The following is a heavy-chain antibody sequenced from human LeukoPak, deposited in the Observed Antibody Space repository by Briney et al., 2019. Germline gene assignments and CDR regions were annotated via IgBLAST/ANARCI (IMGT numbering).Heavy chain of an antibody. CDR1: GDSINSRSYY. CDR3: ASKSLRTEFDY. Sequence: ESGPGLVKPSETLSLTCTVSGDSINSRSYYWGWIRQSPGKGLEWTGSIYFSGSTYYNPSLKSRVTISVDTSKNQFSLKLSSVTAADTAVYYCASKSLRTEFDYWGQGTLVTVSS. D-gene: IGHD1-14*01. CDR2: IYFSGST. V-gene: IGHV4-39*07. J-gene: IGHJ4*02.